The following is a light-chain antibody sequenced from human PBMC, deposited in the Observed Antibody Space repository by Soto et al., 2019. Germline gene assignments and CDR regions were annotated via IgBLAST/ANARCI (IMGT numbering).Light chain of an antibody. CDR1: SGDVGVYNY. V-gene: IGLV2-14*01. CDR3: ISYTTSRTWV. CDR2: DVN. Sequence: QSALTQPASVSGSPGQSITISCTGTSGDVGVYNYVSWYQQHPGKAPKLMIYDVNNRPSGVSNRFSGSKSGNTASLTISGLQAEDEADYYCISYTTSRTWVFGGGTKVTVL. J-gene: IGLJ3*02.